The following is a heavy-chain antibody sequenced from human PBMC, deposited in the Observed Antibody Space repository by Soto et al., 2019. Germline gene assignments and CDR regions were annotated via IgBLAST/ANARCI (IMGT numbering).Heavy chain of an antibody. CDR2: IWYDGNSK. V-gene: IGHV3-33*01. CDR1: GFTFSSYG. Sequence: QVQLVESGGGVVQPGRSLRLSCAASGFTFSSYGMHWVRQAPGKGLEWMAVIWYDGNSKDYGDSVRGRFTVSRDNSKNTLYLQMDSRRAEDTAVYYCARDSSSGEGFDFWGQGTLVTVSS. D-gene: IGHD7-27*01. CDR3: ARDSSSGEGFDF. J-gene: IGHJ4*02.